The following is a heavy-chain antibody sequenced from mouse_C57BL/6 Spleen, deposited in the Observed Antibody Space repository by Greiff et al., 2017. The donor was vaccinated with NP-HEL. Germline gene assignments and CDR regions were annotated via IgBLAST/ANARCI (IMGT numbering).Heavy chain of an antibody. CDR3: ARHGGYDYPMDY. V-gene: IGHV5-6*02. D-gene: IGHD2-4*01. CDR1: GFTFSSYG. CDR2: ISSGGSYT. Sequence: DVMLVESGGDLVKPGGSLKLSCAASGFTFSSYGMSWVRQTPDKRLEWVATISSGGSYTYYPDSVKGRFTISRDNAKNTLYLQMSSLKSEDTAMYYCARHGGYDYPMDYWGQGTSVTVSS. J-gene: IGHJ4*01.